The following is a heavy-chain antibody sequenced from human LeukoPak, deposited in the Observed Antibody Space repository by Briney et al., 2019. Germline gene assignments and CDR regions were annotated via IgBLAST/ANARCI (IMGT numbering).Heavy chain of an antibody. V-gene: IGHV1-69*05. J-gene: IGHJ3*02. CDR1: GYTFTSYA. CDR2: IIPIFGTA. D-gene: IGHD3-22*01. CDR3: ARLDYYDSSGSDAFDI. Sequence: GASVKVSCKASGYTFTSYAMNWVRQAPGQGLEWMGGIIPIFGTANYAQKFQGRVTITTDESTSTAYMELSSLRSEDTAVYYCARLDYYDSSGSDAFDIWGQGTMVTVSS.